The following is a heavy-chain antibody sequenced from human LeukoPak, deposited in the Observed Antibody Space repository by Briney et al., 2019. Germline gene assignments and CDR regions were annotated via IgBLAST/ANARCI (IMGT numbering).Heavy chain of an antibody. V-gene: IGHV4-39*01. CDR1: GDSISSSSYY. CDR2: IVYSGST. CDR3: ARRSSKIVRGTEYGYWYFDL. J-gene: IGHJ2*01. Sequence: PSETLSLTCTVSGDSISSSSYYWDWLRQPPGKGLEGIGRIVYSGSTFYNPSHKSRVVISVDTSKNQFSLKLTSVTAADTAVDYCARRSSKIVRGTEYGYWYFDLWGRGTLVTVSS. D-gene: IGHD3-10*02.